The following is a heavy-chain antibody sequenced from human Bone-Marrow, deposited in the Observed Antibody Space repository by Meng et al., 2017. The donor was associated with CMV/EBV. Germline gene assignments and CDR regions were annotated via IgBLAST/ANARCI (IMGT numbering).Heavy chain of an antibody. CDR1: GFTFSSYG. D-gene: IGHD6-25*01. V-gene: IGHV3-23*01. J-gene: IGHJ3*02. CDR2: ISASGGST. CDR3: AKAHYSIGPGAFDI. Sequence: GESLKISCAASGFTFSSYGMSWVRQAPGKGLEWVSTISASGGSTYYADPVKGRFTISRDNSKNTLYLQMNSLRAEDTAVYYCAKAHYSIGPGAFDIWGQGTTVTVSS.